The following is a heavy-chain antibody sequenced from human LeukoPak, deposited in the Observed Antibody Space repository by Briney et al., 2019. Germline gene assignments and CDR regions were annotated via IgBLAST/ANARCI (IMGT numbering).Heavy chain of an antibody. V-gene: IGHV3-30*04. D-gene: IGHD4-17*01. CDR3: ARKFDPGDYGLPVH. CDR2: ISHDGTIK. CDR1: GFTFNKYA. Sequence: GGSLRLSCAASGFTFNKYAMHWVRQAPGKGLEWMGVISHDGTIKNYADSVKGRFIISRDNSKNTLHLQVNSLTTEDTAVYYCARKFDPGDYGLPVHWGQGTLVTVSS. J-gene: IGHJ4*02.